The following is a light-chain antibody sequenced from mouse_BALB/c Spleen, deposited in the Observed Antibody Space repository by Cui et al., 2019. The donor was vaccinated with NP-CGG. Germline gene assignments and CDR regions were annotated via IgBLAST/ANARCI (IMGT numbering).Light chain of an antibody. CDR1: TGAVTTSNY. CDR2: GTN. J-gene: IGLJ1*01. Sequence: VVTQASTFTTSPGETVTLTCRSSTGAVTTSNYANWVQEKPDHLFTGLIGGTNNRAPGVPARFSGSLIGDKAALTITGAQTDDEAIYFCALWYSNHWVFGGGTKLTVL. V-gene: IGLV1*01. CDR3: ALWYSNHWV.